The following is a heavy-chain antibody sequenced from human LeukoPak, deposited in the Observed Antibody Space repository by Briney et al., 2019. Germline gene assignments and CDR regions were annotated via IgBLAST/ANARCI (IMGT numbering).Heavy chain of an antibody. V-gene: IGHV3-30-3*01. J-gene: IGHJ3*02. D-gene: IGHD6-19*01. CDR1: GFTFSSYA. Sequence: PGRSLRLSCAASGFTFSSYAMHWVRQAPGKGLEWVAVISYDGSNKYYADSVKGRFTISRDNSKNTLYLQMNSLRAEDTAVYYCAIPMGGYSSGWWRLAFDIWGQGTMVTVSS. CDR3: AIPMGGYSSGWWRLAFDI. CDR2: ISYDGSNK.